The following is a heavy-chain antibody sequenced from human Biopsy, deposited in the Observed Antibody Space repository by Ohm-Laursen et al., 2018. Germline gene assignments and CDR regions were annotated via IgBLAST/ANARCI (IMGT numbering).Heavy chain of an antibody. D-gene: IGHD6-19*01. CDR2: INPSGSTT. J-gene: IGHJ4*02. V-gene: IGHV1-46*01. CDR1: GYSFTSYY. Sequence: ASVKVSCKASGYSFTSYYMHWVRQAPGQGLEWMGMINPSGSTTSYPQIFQGRVTMARDTSKSTVYMELSSLRSADTAVYFCARNTGWYGDLYYFDYWGQGTLVTVSS. CDR3: ARNTGWYGDLYYFDY.